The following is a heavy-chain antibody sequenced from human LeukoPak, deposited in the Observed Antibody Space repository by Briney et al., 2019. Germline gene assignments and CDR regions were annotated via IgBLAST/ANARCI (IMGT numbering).Heavy chain of an antibody. CDR3: ARGLLESQFDH. CDR1: GFTFRSNY. Sequence: GGSLRLSCAASGFTFRSNYMSWVRQAPGKGLEWVSIILSDHTTHYADSVKGRFTFSRDDSKNSLHLQMNRLRVEDTAVYYCARGLLESQFDHWGQGTLVTVSS. J-gene: IGHJ4*02. V-gene: IGHV3-53*01. D-gene: IGHD3-10*01. CDR2: ILSDHTT.